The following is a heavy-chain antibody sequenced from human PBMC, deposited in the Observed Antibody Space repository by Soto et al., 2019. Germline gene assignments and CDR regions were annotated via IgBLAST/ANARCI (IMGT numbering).Heavy chain of an antibody. D-gene: IGHD2-15*01. CDR3: ARHSGYCSGGSCYNLWDY. Sequence: QVQLQESGPGLVKPSETLSLTCTVSGGSISSYYWSWIRQPPGKGLEWIGYIYYSGSTNYNPSLKSRVTISVDTSKNQCSLKLSSVTAADTAVYYCARHSGYCSGGSCYNLWDYWGQGTLVTVSS. J-gene: IGHJ4*02. CDR1: GGSISSYY. CDR2: IYYSGST. V-gene: IGHV4-59*08.